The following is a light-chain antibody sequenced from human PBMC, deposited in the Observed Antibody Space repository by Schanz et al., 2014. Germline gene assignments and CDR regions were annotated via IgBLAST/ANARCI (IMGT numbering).Light chain of an antibody. V-gene: IGLV1-44*01. Sequence: QSVLTQPPSASGTSGQRVSISCYGSSSNIGSNTVSWYQQLPGRAPKLLIYSNNNRPSGVPDRFSGSKSGTSASLAISGLQSEDEAAFYCAAWDDSLNGGVFGGGTKLTVL. CDR1: SSNIGSNT. CDR2: SNN. J-gene: IGLJ3*02. CDR3: AAWDDSLNGGV.